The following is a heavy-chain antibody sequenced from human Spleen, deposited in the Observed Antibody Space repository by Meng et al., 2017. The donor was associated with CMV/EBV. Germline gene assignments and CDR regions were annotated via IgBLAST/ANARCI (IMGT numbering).Heavy chain of an antibody. CDR1: DGSISSYY. Sequence: SETLSLTCSVSDGSISSYYWSWIRQPPGKGLEWIGYIYYSGSTNYNPSLKSRVTISVDTSKNQFSLKLSSVTAADTAVYYCARVSVGATHFDYWGQGTLVTVSS. D-gene: IGHD1-26*01. CDR2: IYYSGST. V-gene: IGHV4-59*01. CDR3: ARVSVGATHFDY. J-gene: IGHJ4*02.